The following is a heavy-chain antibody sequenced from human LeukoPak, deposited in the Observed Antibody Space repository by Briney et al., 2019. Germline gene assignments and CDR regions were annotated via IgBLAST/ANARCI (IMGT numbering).Heavy chain of an antibody. CDR1: GFTFSSYW. CDR3: ARDDCSSISCYHNWFDP. D-gene: IGHD2-2*01. V-gene: IGHV3-7*01. Sequence: GGSLRLSCAASGFTFSSYWMSWVRQAPGKGLEWVANIKQDGSEKYYVDSVKGRFTISRDNAKNSLYLQMNSLRAEDTAVYYCARDDCSSISCYHNWFDPWGQGTLVAVSS. J-gene: IGHJ5*02. CDR2: IKQDGSEK.